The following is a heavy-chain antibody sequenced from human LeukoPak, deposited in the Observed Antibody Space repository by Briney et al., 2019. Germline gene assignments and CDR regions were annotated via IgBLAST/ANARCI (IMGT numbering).Heavy chain of an antibody. Sequence: KPGGSLRLSCAASGFTLSDYYMSWIRQAPGKGLEWVSYISSSGIYTNYADSVKGRFTISRDNAKNSLYLQMNSLRAEDTAVYYCARDSSRYYDSSGDPSYWGQGTLVTVSS. CDR1: GFTLSDYY. J-gene: IGHJ4*02. V-gene: IGHV3-11*05. D-gene: IGHD3-22*01. CDR2: ISSSGIYT. CDR3: ARDSSRYYDSSGDPSY.